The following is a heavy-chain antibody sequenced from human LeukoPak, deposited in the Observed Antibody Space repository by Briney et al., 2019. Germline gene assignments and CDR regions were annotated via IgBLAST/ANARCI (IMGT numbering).Heavy chain of an antibody. V-gene: IGHV4-34*01. CDR3: ARQLYSSGSYYAPMDV. CDR2: INHSGST. CDR1: GGPFSGYY. D-gene: IGHD3-10*01. Sequence: PSETLSLTCAVYGGPFSGYYWSWIRQPPGKGLEWIGEINHSGSTNYNPSLKSRVTISVDTSKNQFSLKLSSVTATDTAVYYCARQLYSSGSYYAPMDVWGKGTTVTISS. J-gene: IGHJ6*03.